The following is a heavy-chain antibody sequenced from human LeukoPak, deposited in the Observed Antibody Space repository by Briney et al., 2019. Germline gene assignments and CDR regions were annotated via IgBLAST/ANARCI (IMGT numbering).Heavy chain of an antibody. CDR3: ARPYYGGNSWGPAVY. V-gene: IGHV4-38-2*02. Sequence: SETLSLTCTVSGYSISSGYYWGWIRQPPGKGLEWIGSIYYSGSTYYNPSLKSRVTISVDTSKNQFSLKLSSVTAADTAVYYCARPYYGGNSWGPAVYWGQGTLVTVSS. D-gene: IGHD4-23*01. CDR2: IYYSGST. CDR1: GYSISSGYY. J-gene: IGHJ4*02.